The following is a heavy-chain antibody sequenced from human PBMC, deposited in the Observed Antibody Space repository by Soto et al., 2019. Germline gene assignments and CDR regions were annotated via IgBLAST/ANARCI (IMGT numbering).Heavy chain of an antibody. CDR2: TSANDGTK. CDR1: GFTFSSHS. CDR3: AREVVTTEWYFDN. V-gene: IGHV3-30-3*01. J-gene: IGHJ4*02. D-gene: IGHD1-1*01. Sequence: QVQLMESGGGVVQPGGSLRLSFVTSGFTFSSHSMHWFRQAPGKGLEWVAVTSANDGTKFYTDSVKGRFTVSRDNSKNTRYLQMNSLRVEDTDVYYCAREVVTTEWYFDNWGQGILVIVSS.